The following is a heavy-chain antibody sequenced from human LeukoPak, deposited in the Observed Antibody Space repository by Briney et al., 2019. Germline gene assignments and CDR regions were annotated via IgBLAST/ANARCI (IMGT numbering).Heavy chain of an antibody. CDR3: ARTPYYSNYGTLDY. Sequence: GGSLRLSCVASGFTFGKYWMSWVRQAPGKGLEWVANIKLDGSEKNYVDSVKGRFTISRDNTKNSLYLQMNSLRAEDTAVFYCARTPYYSNYGTLDYWGQGTLVTVSS. CDR2: IKLDGSEK. D-gene: IGHD4-11*01. V-gene: IGHV3-7*03. CDR1: GFTFGKYW. J-gene: IGHJ4*02.